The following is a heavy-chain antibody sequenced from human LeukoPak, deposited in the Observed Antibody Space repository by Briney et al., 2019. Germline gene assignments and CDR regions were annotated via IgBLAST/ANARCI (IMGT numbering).Heavy chain of an antibody. CDR2: IRYDGSNK. Sequence: GGSLRLSCAASGFSFSRNGMHWVRQAPGKGLEWVAFIRYDGSNKYYADSVKGRFTISRDNAKNSLYLQMNSLRAEDTAVYYCARDKSSGWSGVGDYWGQGTLVTVSS. J-gene: IGHJ4*02. V-gene: IGHV3-30*02. CDR1: GFSFSRNG. D-gene: IGHD6-19*01. CDR3: ARDKSSGWSGVGDY.